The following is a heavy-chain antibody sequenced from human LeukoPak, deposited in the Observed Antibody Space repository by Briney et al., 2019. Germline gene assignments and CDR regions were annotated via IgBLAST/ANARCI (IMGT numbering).Heavy chain of an antibody. D-gene: IGHD6-19*01. V-gene: IGHV3-53*01. CDR1: GFTVNINY. J-gene: IGHJ4*02. CDR2: IYSAGST. CDR3: ARDGGSGWSSAFLDH. Sequence: GGSLRLSCAASGFTVNINYMSWVRQAPGKGLEWVSVIYSAGSTDYADSVKGRFTISRDNAKNTLYLQMSSLRAEDTAVYYCARDGGSGWSSAFLDHWGQGTLVTVSP.